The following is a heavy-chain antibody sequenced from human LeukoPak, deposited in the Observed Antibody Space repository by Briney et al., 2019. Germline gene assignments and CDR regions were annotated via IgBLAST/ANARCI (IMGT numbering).Heavy chain of an antibody. CDR3: ARGPTYQPIDY. V-gene: IGHV4-39*02. D-gene: IGHD2-2*01. CDR1: GGSISSSNYY. Sequence: SETLSLTCTVSGGSISSSNYYWGWIRQPPGKGLEWIASIRYSGTTYYNPSLKSRVTISVDTSKNHFSLKLSSVTAADTAVYYCARGPTYQPIDYWGQGTLVTVSS. CDR2: IRYSGTT. J-gene: IGHJ4*02.